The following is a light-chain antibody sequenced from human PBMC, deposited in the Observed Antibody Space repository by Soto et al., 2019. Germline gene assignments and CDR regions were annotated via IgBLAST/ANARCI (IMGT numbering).Light chain of an antibody. CDR2: DTS. CDR1: QSISGY. Sequence: DIQMTQSPSSLSASVGDRVTITCRASQSISGYLNWYQEKPGKAPKLLIYDTSSWQSGVPSRFSGSGRGTDFTLTISSLDPEDFATYYCQQRGTFGQGTKVEVK. J-gene: IGKJ1*01. V-gene: IGKV1-39*01. CDR3: QQRGT.